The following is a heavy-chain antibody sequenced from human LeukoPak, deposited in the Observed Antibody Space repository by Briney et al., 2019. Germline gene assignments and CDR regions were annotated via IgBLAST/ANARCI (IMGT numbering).Heavy chain of an antibody. CDR1: GGSFSGYY. V-gene: IGHV4-59*08. Sequence: SETLSLTCAVYGGSFSGYYWSWIRQPPGKGLEWIGYIYYSGSTNYNPSLKSRVTISVDTSKNQFSLKLSSVTAADTAVYYCARRAFYDYGRWFDPGGQGTLVTVSS. J-gene: IGHJ5*02. CDR2: IYYSGST. D-gene: IGHD3-16*01. CDR3: ARRAFYDYGRWFDP.